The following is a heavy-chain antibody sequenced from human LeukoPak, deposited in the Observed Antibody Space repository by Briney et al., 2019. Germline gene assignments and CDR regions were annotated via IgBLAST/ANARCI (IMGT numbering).Heavy chain of an antibody. CDR3: AKDMVRGVIITRGTFDY. J-gene: IGHJ4*02. D-gene: IGHD3-10*01. CDR2: ISGSGGST. Sequence: GGSLRLSCAAPGFIFSSYAISWFRQAPGKGLEWVSAISGSGGSTYYADSVKGRFTISRDNSKNTLYLQMNSLRAEDTAVYYCAKDMVRGVIITRGTFDYWGQGTLVTVSS. V-gene: IGHV3-23*01. CDR1: GFIFSSYA.